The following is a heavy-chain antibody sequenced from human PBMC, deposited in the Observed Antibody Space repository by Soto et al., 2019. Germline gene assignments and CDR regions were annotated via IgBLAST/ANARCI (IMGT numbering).Heavy chain of an antibody. CDR1: VFKVCQSR. V-gene: IGHV3-15*01. CDR2: VKSKTDGGTT. Sequence: SLPISYEASVFKVCQSRITPDRQEQGKGLEWVGRVKSKTDGGTTDLAAPVKGRFAISRDDSKNMVYLEMNSLKTEDTAIYYCTTDPYMTSIIFRFGYCGHGTLVTVSS. CDR3: TTDPYMTSIIFRFGY. D-gene: IGHD2-21*01. J-gene: IGHJ4*03.